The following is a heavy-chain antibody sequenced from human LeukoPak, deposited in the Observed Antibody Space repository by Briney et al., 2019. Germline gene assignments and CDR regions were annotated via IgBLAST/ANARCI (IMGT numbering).Heavy chain of an antibody. CDR3: ARSSSGSSAAGPDYYYYMDV. D-gene: IGHD1-26*01. CDR1: GGSFSGYY. CDR2: INHSGST. J-gene: IGHJ6*03. V-gene: IGHV4-34*01. Sequence: SETLSLTCAVYGGSFSGYYWSWIRQPPGKGLEWIGEINHSGSTNYNPSLKSRVTISVDTSKNQFSLKLSSVTAADTAVYYCARSSSGSSAAGPDYYYYMDVWGKGTTVTVSS.